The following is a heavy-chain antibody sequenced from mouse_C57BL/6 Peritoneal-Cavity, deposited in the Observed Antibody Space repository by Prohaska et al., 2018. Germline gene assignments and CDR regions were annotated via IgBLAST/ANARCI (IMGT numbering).Heavy chain of an antibody. Sequence: QVQLQQPGTELVKPGASVKLSCKASGYTFTSYWMHWVKQRPGQGLEWIGNINPSNGGTNYNEKFKSKATLTVDKSSSTAYMQLSSLTSEDTAVYYCRTTVVAKGDYFDYWGQGTTLTVSS. V-gene: IGHV1-53*01. J-gene: IGHJ2*01. CDR1: GYTFTSYW. D-gene: IGHD1-1*01. CDR2: INPSNGGT. CDR3: RTTVVAKGDYFDY.